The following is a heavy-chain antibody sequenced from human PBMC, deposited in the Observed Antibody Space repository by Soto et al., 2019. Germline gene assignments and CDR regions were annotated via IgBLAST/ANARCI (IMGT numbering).Heavy chain of an antibody. CDR1: GFIFSFYA. Sequence: QVQLVESGGDVVQPGRSLRLSCAASGFIFSFYAVHWVRQAPGKGLEWVAVISYNGRNKHYVDSVKGRFTISRDNSQDTLYLQMDSLRPDDTAVYYCARQAKIGDRSQFYFDSWGQGTLVTVSS. D-gene: IGHD3-16*01. CDR3: ARQAKIGDRSQFYFDS. CDR2: ISYNGRNK. V-gene: IGHV3-30*04. J-gene: IGHJ4*02.